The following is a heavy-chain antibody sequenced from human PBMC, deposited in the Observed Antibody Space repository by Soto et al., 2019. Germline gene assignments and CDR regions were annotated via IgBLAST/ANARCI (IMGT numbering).Heavy chain of an antibody. V-gene: IGHV3-30*19. CDR2: ITNDRSNK. CDR1: GFTFSSYS. D-gene: IGHD3-3*01. CDR3: ARETYYDFWSGPYYGMNV. J-gene: IGHJ6*02. Sequence: GGSLRLSCAASGFTFSSYSMNWVRQAPGKGLEWVSDITNDRSNKYYADSVKGRFTISRDNSKNTLYLQMNSLRAEDTAVYYCARETYYDFWSGPYYGMNVWGQGTTVTVSS.